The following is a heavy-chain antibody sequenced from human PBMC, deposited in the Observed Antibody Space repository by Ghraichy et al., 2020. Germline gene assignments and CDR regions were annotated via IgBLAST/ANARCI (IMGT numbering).Heavy chain of an antibody. CDR2: ISSSSSYI. D-gene: IGHD1-26*01. Sequence: GGSLRLSCAASGFTFSSYTMKWVRQAPGKGLEWVSSISSSSSYIYYADSVKGRFTISRDNAKNSLYLQMNSLRAEDTAVYYCARWELLSPHFDYWGQGTLVTVSS. CDR3: ARWELLSPHFDY. CDR1: GFTFSSYT. J-gene: IGHJ4*02. V-gene: IGHV3-21*01.